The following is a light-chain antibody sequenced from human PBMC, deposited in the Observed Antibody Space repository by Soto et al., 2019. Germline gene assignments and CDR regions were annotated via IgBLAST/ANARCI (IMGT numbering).Light chain of an antibody. CDR2: EVS. J-gene: IGLJ1*01. CDR3: SSYTCSNTLYV. V-gene: IGLV2-14*01. CDR1: SSDVGGYNY. Sequence: QSALTQPASVSGSPGQSITISCTGTSSDVGGYNYVSWYQQHPGKPPKLMIYEVSNRPSGVSNRYSGSKSGNTASLTISGLQADDEADYYCSSYTCSNTLYVFATGTKLTVL.